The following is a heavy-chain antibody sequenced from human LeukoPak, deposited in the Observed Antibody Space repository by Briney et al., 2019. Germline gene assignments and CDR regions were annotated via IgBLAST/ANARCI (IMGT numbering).Heavy chain of an antibody. J-gene: IGHJ4*02. CDR3: ARGLTTFGGVSGVFDY. CDR1: GGTFSSYA. CDR2: IIPIFGTA. V-gene: IGHV1-69*05. D-gene: IGHD3-16*01. Sequence: ASVKVSCKASGGTFSSYAISWVRQAPGQGLEWMGRIIPIFGTANYAQKFQGRVTITTDESTSTAYMELSSLRSEDTAVYYCARGLTTFGGVSGVFDYWGQGNLVTVSS.